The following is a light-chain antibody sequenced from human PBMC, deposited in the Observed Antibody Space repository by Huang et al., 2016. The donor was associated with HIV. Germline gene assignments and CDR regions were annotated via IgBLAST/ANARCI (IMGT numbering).Light chain of an antibody. Sequence: DIVMTQSPDSMTVSLGERATINCKSSQSVLHSSNNKNYLTWYQQKPGQPPKVLSYWASSRDSGVPYRFIGSGSGTNFTLTISNLQAEDVAVYFCHQFYTAPQTFGQGTKVEIK. CDR3: HQFYTAPQT. V-gene: IGKV4-1*01. CDR2: WAS. CDR1: QSVLHSSNNKNY. J-gene: IGKJ1*01.